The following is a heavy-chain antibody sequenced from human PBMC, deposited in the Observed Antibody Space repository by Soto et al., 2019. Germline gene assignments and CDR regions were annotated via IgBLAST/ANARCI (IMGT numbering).Heavy chain of an antibody. CDR2: ISYDGGNK. CDR1: GFTSSSFG. V-gene: IGHV3-30*03. CDR3: ARGSRRGAGSLRRGPSDIFDL. D-gene: IGHD3-10*01. Sequence: GGSLRLSCAASGFTSSSFGMHWVRQAPGKGLEWVAVISYDGGNKYYGDPVKGRFTISRDDGQSSLFLQMNRLRVEDTAVYYCARGSRRGAGSLRRGPSDIFDLWGQGTMVTVSS. J-gene: IGHJ3*01.